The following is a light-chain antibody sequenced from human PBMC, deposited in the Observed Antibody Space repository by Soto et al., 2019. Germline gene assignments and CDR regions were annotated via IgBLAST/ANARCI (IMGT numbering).Light chain of an antibody. Sequence: EIVMTQSPATLSVSPGGRATLSCRASQSISDTLAWYQQKPGQAPRLLIHGASTRATGFPARFSGSVSGTDLTLTISSLQSEDVEVYDGQQYNNWPWTFGQGTKVDIK. CDR1: QSISDT. CDR3: QQYNNWPWT. J-gene: IGKJ1*01. V-gene: IGKV3-15*01. CDR2: GAS.